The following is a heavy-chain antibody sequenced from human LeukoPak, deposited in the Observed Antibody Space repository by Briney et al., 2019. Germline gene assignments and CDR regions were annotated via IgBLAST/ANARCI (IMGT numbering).Heavy chain of an antibody. CDR3: ARSRPAVEYSSQWSFDP. D-gene: IGHD6-6*01. CDR1: GGSISSSSYH. Sequence: SETLSLTCTVSGGSISSSSYHWGWIRQPPGKGLEWIGSIYYSGSTYYNPSLKSRVTISVDTSKNQFSLKLSSVTAADTAVYYCARSRPAVEYSSQWSFDPWGRGTLVTVSS. CDR2: IYYSGST. V-gene: IGHV4-39*07. J-gene: IGHJ5*02.